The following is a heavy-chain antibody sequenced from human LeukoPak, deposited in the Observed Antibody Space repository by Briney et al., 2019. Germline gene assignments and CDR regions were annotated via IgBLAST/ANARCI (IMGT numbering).Heavy chain of an antibody. V-gene: IGHV3-11*01. Sequence: GGSLRLSCAASGFTFSDYYMSWIRQAPGKGLEWVSYISSSGSTIYYADSVKGRFTISRDNAKNSLYLQMNSLRAEDTAVYYCARDGFAYCSSTSCYDYWGQGTLSPSPQ. CDR1: GFTFSDYY. D-gene: IGHD2-2*01. J-gene: IGHJ4*02. CDR3: ARDGFAYCSSTSCYDY. CDR2: ISSSGSTI.